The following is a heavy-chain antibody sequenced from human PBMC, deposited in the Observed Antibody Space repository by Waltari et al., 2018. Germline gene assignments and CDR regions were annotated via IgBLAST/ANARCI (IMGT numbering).Heavy chain of an antibody. V-gene: IGHV3-23*03. CDR2: IYSGADST. J-gene: IGHJ4*02. Sequence: EVQLLESGGGSVQPGGSLRLSCAASGFTFSSYAMGWFRQTPGKGLEWVSIIYSGADSTYYTDSVKGRFTISRDSSKSTLYLQMNSLRAEDTAVYYCAKEGGAYHFDYWGQGTLVTVSS. D-gene: IGHD1-26*01. CDR1: GFTFSSYA. CDR3: AKEGGAYHFDY.